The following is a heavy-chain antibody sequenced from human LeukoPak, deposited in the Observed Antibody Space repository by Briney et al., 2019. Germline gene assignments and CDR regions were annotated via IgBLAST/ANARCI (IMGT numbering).Heavy chain of an antibody. J-gene: IGHJ5*02. Sequence: GASVKVSCKASGYTFTSYYMHWVRQAPGQGLEWMGIINPSGGSTSYAQKFQGRVTMTRDMSTSTVYMELSSLRSEDTAVYYCAREGVVVPAAKRFDPWGQGTLVTVSS. CDR3: AREGVVVPAAKRFDP. V-gene: IGHV1-46*01. CDR2: INPSGGST. D-gene: IGHD2-2*01. CDR1: GYTFTSYY.